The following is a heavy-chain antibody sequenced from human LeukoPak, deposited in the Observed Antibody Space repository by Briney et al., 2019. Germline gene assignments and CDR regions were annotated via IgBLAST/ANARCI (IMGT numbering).Heavy chain of an antibody. CDR1: GASISSYS. CDR3: ARDPAPDAFDI. Sequence: SETLSLTCTVSGASISSYSWSWIRQPAGKTLEWIGRIYSSGGTNYNPSPKSRVTMSADTSKNHFSLKLSSVTAADTAVYYCARDPAPDAFDIWGQGTMVTVSS. CDR2: IYSSGGT. V-gene: IGHV4-4*07. J-gene: IGHJ3*02.